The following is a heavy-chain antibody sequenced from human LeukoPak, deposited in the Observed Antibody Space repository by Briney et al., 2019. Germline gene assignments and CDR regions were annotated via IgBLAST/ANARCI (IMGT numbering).Heavy chain of an antibody. D-gene: IGHD2-2*01. V-gene: IGHV3-48*03. CDR2: ISSSGSTI. CDR3: ARAGYCSSTSCLDY. Sequence: GGSLRLSCAASRFTFSGSEMNWVRQAPGKGLEWVSYISSSGSTIYYADSVKGRFTISRDNAKNSLYLQMNSLRAEDTAVYYCARAGYCSSTSCLDYWGQGTLVTVSS. J-gene: IGHJ4*02. CDR1: RFTFSGSE.